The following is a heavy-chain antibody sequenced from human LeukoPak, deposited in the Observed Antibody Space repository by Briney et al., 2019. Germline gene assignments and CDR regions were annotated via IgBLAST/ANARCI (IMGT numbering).Heavy chain of an antibody. CDR2: IYYSGST. D-gene: IGHD4-17*01. J-gene: IGHJ3*02. CDR1: GGSISSGGYY. V-gene: IGHV4-31*03. Sequence: SETLSLTCTVSGGSISSGGYYWSWIRQHPGKGLEWIGYIYYSGSTYYNPSLKSRVTISVDTSKNQFSLKLSSVTAADTAVYYCARDHGDYSSYAFDIWGQGTMVTVSS. CDR3: ARDHGDYSSYAFDI.